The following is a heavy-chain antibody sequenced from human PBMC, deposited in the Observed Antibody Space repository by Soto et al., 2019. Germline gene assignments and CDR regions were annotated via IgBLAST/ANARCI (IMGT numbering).Heavy chain of an antibody. CDR1: GYTFTSYG. J-gene: IGHJ4*02. CDR3: ARDPLADRNEVTSVVITPVFDY. D-gene: IGHD3-22*01. CDR2: ISAYNGNT. Sequence: GASVKVSCKASGYTFTSYGISWVRQAPGQGLEWMGWISAYNGNTNYAQKLQGRVTITTDTSTSTAYMELSSLRSEDTAVYYCARDPLADRNEVTSVVITPVFDYWGQGTLVTVSS. V-gene: IGHV1-18*01.